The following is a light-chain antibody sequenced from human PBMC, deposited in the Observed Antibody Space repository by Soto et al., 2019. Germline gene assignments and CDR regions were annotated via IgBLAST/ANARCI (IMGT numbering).Light chain of an antibody. CDR2: GVN. J-gene: IGLJ2*01. Sequence: QSALTQPASVSGSPGQSITVSCTGSSSDFGDDKYVSWYQQQPGKGPNLLIYGVNSRPSGISNRFSGSKSGNTASLVITGLQAEDEADYYCQSYDSSLSGVVFGGGTKVTVL. CDR1: SSDFGDDKY. V-gene: IGLV2-14*01. CDR3: QSYDSSLSGVV.